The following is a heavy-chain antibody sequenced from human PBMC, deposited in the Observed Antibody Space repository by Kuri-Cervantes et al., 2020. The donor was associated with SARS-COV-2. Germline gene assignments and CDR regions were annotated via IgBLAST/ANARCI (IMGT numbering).Heavy chain of an antibody. V-gene: IGHV1-69*13. CDR2: IIPIFGTA. Sequence: SVKVSCKVSGGTFSSYSISWVRQAPGQGLEWMGGIIPIFGTANYAQKFQGRVTITADESTSTAYMELRSLRFEHAAVYYCARDIGDWNPDGFDIWGQGTMVTVSS. J-gene: IGHJ3*02. CDR1: GGTFSSYS. CDR3: ARDIGDWNPDGFDI. D-gene: IGHD1-1*01.